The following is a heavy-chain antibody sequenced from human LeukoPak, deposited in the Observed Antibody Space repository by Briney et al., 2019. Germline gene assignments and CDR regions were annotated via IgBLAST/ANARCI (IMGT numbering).Heavy chain of an antibody. D-gene: IGHD4-23*01. CDR1: GFTFNSYA. CDR2: IGSGDGST. V-gene: IGHV3-23*01. J-gene: IGHJ4*02. CDR3: AKDRDGGNVRPYSFDH. Sequence: GGSLRLSCAASGFTFNSYAITWVRQAPGKGLEWAAAIGSGDGSTYYTDSVKGRFTISRDNSKNTLYLQMNSLRADDTAAYYCAKDRDGGNVRPYSFDHWGQGTLVTVSS.